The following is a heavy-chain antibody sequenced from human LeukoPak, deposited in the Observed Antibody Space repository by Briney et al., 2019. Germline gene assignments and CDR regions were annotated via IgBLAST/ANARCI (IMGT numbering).Heavy chain of an antibody. CDR3: ARGLSWWSTPTSSSYYRMDV. J-gene: IGHJ6*02. CDR1: GRTLSNYD. CDR2: TIPIFATT. Sequence: SVKLSCAASGRTLSNYDISWVRTPPGPGLEWFRGTIPIFATTNYAQDFQGRVTITADESTSTAYMELSSLRSDDTAVYYCARGLSWWSTPTSSSYYRMDVWGQGTTVTVSS. D-gene: IGHD2-15*01. V-gene: IGHV1-69*13.